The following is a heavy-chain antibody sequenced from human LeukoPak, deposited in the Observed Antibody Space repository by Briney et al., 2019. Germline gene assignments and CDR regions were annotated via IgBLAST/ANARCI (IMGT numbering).Heavy chain of an antibody. J-gene: IGHJ6*02. CDR3: AGDRLRESYYYYGMDV. CDR1: GYTFTSYG. V-gene: IGHV1-18*01. CDR2: ISAYNGNT. Sequence: ASVKVSCKASGYTFTSYGISWVRQAPGQGLEWMGWISAYNGNTNYAQKLQGRVTMTIDTSTSTAYMELRSLRSDDTAVYYCAGDRLRESYYYYGMDVWGQGTTVTVSS. D-gene: IGHD4-17*01.